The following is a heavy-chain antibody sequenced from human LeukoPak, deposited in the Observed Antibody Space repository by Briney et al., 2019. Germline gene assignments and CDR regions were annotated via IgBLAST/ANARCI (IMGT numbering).Heavy chain of an antibody. J-gene: IGHJ3*02. V-gene: IGHV4-59*11. CDR1: AASFSSHS. D-gene: IGHD4-17*01. CDR3: ARDLVTVAKGFDI. Sequence: PSETLSLTCAVSAASFSSHSWTWIRQSPGRGLEWIGCISYIGSTNYNPSLKSQVTFSIDTSRNQFSLKLRSVNAADTAVYYCARDLVTVAKGFDIWGQGTMVSVSS. CDR2: ISYIGST.